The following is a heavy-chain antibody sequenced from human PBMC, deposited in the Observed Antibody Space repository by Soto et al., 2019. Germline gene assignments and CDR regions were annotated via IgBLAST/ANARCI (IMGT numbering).Heavy chain of an antibody. CDR2: IYYSGST. V-gene: IGHV4-39*01. CDR1: GGSISSSSYY. J-gene: IGHJ4*02. Sequence: SETLSLTCTVSGGSISSSSYYWGWIRQPPGKGLEWIGSIYYSGSTYYNPSLKSRVTISVDTSKNQFSLKLSSVTAADTAVNYCARGYLYVDSFLAYWVKGTLVPVSS. CDR3: ARGYLYVDSFLAY. D-gene: IGHD4-17*01.